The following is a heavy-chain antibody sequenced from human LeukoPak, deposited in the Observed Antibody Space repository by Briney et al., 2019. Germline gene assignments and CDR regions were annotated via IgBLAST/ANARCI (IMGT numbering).Heavy chain of an antibody. CDR2: FDPEDGET. CDR3: ATPRGATSWGRDDAFDI. J-gene: IGHJ3*02. D-gene: IGHD3-16*01. Sequence: ASVTVSCKVSGYTLTELSMHWVRQAPGKGLEWMGGFDPEDGETIYAQKFQGRVTMTEDTSTDTAYMELSSLRSEDTAVYYCATPRGATSWGRDDAFDIWGQGTMVTVSS. V-gene: IGHV1-24*01. CDR1: GYTLTELS.